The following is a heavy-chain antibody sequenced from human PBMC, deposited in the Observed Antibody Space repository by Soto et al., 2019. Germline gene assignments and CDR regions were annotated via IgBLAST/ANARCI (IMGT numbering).Heavy chain of an antibody. V-gene: IGHV3-66*01. CDR3: ARDDVLCDGGRCYGVPLDV. CDR1: GFTVSSKY. D-gene: IGHD2-15*01. CDR2: IQSGGPT. Sequence: EVHLVEYGGGLVQPGGSLRLSCAASGFTVSSKYMSWVRQAPGKGLEWVSLIQSGGPTYYADSVKGRFTISRDTSENTLHLQMDSLRAVDTAVYYCARDDVLCDGGRCYGVPLDVWGKSTTVTVSS. J-gene: IGHJ6*04.